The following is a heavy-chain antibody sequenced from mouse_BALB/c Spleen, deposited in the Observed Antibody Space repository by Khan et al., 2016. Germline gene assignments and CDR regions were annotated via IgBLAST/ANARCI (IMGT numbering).Heavy chain of an antibody. V-gene: IGHV10-1*02. Sequence: EVQLVESGGGLVQPKGSLKLSCAASGFTFNTYAMNWVRQAPGKGLEWVGRIRSKSNNYATYYADSVKDRFTISRDDSQSMLYLQMNNLKTEDTAMYYCVRGNDYHVYFNYWGQGTTLTVSS. J-gene: IGHJ2*01. CDR2: IRSKSNNYAT. D-gene: IGHD2-4*01. CDR3: VRGNDYHVYFNY. CDR1: GFTFNTYA.